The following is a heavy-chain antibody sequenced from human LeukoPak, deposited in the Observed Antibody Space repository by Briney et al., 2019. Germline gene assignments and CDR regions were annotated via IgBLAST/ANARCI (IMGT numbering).Heavy chain of an antibody. CDR1: GGSISTYY. CDR2: IFYIGST. J-gene: IGHJ6*03. Sequence: PSETLSLTCTVSGGSISTYYWSWIRQPPGKGLEWIGYIFYIGSTNYNPSLKSRVTISVDTSKNQFSLKLSSVTAADTAVYYCARIRPSRLYMDVWGKGTTVTVYS. V-gene: IGHV4-59*12. CDR3: ARIRPSRLYMDV.